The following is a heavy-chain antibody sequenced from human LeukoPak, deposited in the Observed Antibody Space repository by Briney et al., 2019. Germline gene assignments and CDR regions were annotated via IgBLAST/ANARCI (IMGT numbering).Heavy chain of an antibody. D-gene: IGHD6-6*01. J-gene: IGHJ4*02. CDR1: RFTFGGYS. V-gene: IGHV3-21*01. CDR3: ASWWARRLRPVDY. Sequence: GGSLRLSCAASRFTFGGYSMNWVRQAPGKGLEWFFSISSSSSYIYYADSVKGRFTISRDNAKNSLYLQMNSLRAEDTAVYYCASWWARRLRPVDYWGQGTRVIVSS. CDR2: ISSSSSYI.